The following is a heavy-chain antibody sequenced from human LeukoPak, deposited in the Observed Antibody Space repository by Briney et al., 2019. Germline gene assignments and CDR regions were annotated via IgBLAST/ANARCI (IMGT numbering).Heavy chain of an antibody. V-gene: IGHV1-2*02. Sequence: ASVKVSCKASGYTFNTYSFSWVRLAPGQGLEWMGWINPNSDDTNYAQKFQGRVTMTRDTSISTAYMELSRLTSDDTAVYYCARADPTGNWFDPWGQGTLVTVSA. CDR1: GYTFNTYS. CDR3: ARADPTGNWFDP. D-gene: IGHD1-14*01. J-gene: IGHJ5*02. CDR2: INPNSDDT.